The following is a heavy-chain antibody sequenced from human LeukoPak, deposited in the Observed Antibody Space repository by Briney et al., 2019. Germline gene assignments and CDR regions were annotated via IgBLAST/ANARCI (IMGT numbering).Heavy chain of an antibody. CDR1: GGSISSYY. D-gene: IGHD2-2*01. CDR2: IYYSGST. J-gene: IGHJ4*02. CDR3: ARVVQDIVVVPAAMATFDY. V-gene: IGHV4-59*01. Sequence: SETLSLTCTVSGGSISSYYWSWIRQPPGKGLEWIGYIYYSGSTNYNPSLKSRVTISVDTSKNQFSLKLNSVTAADTAVYYCARVVQDIVVVPAAMATFDYWGQGTLVTVSS.